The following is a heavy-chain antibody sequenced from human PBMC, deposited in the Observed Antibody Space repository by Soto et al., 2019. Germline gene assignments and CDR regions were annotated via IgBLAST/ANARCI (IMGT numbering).Heavy chain of an antibody. CDR3: ARDPDAVVGTDYHYYGMDV. V-gene: IGHV1-69*06. CDR2: ILPVFGTT. CDR1: GDTSSNYG. J-gene: IGHJ6*02. D-gene: IGHD1-26*01. Sequence: QVQLVQSGAEVKKPGSSVKVSCKASGDTSSNYGVSWVRQAPGQGLEWMGGILPVFGTTTYARNFQGRITITADKSTSTVYMELTSLRADDTATYYCARDPDAVVGTDYHYYGMDVWDQGATVTVSS.